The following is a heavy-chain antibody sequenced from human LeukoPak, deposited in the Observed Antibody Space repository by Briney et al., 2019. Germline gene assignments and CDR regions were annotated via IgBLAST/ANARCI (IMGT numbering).Heavy chain of an antibody. J-gene: IGHJ4*02. CDR1: GFTFTHYA. Sequence: SGGSLRLSCAASGFTFTHYAMSGVHHAPGRGLEGVSDISGSGGGTYCADSVKGLFTISRDNSKNKLYLQMNSLRAEDTAVYYCAKSRARREGSSGSIDYWGQGTLVTVSS. D-gene: IGHD3-22*01. CDR2: ISGSGGGT. CDR3: AKSRARREGSSGSIDY. V-gene: IGHV3-23*01.